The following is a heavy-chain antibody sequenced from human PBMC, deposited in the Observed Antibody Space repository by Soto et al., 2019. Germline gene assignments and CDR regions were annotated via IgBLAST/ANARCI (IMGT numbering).Heavy chain of an antibody. Sequence: GESLKISCKGSVYLFSSHCIAWVSQMPGKGLEWMGDIYPGDSDTAYSPYFEGRVRTAGDKSINSAYLHWRSLKASDSGINYCARRDWAGHIPTTFAPCGQGTLVTVSS. CDR3: ARRDWAGHIPTTFAP. J-gene: IGHJ5*02. CDR2: IYPGDSDT. CDR1: VYLFSSHC. V-gene: IGHV5-51*01. D-gene: IGHD3-9*01.